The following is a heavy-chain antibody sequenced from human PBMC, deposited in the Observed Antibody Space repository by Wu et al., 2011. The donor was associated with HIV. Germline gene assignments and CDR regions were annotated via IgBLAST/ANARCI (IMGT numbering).Heavy chain of an antibody. CDR2: ISAYNGDI. Sequence: QVQLVQSGAEVKKPGASVRVSCQASGYTFSAYGVNWVRQAPGQGLEWLGWISAYNGDIEYTQNLQGRVTMTTDTSTTTAYLELRSLRSDDTAVYYCARDLGWVGISTVYDNWGQGTLVTVSS. CDR1: GYTFSAYG. V-gene: IGHV1-18*01. D-gene: IGHD4-17*01. CDR3: ARDLGWVGISTVYDN. J-gene: IGHJ4*02.